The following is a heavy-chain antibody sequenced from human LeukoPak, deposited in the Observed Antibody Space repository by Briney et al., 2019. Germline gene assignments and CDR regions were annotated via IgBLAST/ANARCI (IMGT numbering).Heavy chain of an antibody. V-gene: IGHV1-2*06. CDR2: INPNSGGT. D-gene: IGHD2-2*01. CDR1: GYTFTGYY. J-gene: IGHJ4*02. CDR3: ARGGYCSSTSCFEFDY. Sequence: ASVKVSCKASGYTFTGYYMHWVRQAPGQGLEWMGRINPNSGGTNYAQKFQGRVTMTRDTSISTAYMELSRLRSDDTAVYYCARGGYCSSTSCFEFDYWGQGTLVTVSS.